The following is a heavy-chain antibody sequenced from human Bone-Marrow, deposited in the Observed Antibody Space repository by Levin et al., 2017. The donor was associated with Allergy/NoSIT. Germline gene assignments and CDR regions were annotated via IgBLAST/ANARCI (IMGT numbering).Heavy chain of an antibody. D-gene: IGHD2-15*01. Sequence: GGSLRLSCAASGFTFSSYAMHWVRQAPGKGLEWVAVISYDGSNKYYADSVKGRFTISRDNSKNTLYLQMNSLRAEDTAVYYCARDSCSGGSCYSPSFDYWGQGTLVTVSS. J-gene: IGHJ4*02. CDR3: ARDSCSGGSCYSPSFDY. CDR1: GFTFSSYA. CDR2: ISYDGSNK. V-gene: IGHV3-30-3*01.